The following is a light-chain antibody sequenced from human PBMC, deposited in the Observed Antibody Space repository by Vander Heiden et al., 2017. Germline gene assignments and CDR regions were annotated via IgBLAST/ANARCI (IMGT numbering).Light chain of an antibody. CDR2: WAS. Sequence: DIVITHAPDSLPVSLRARATSNYKSRQTILYTANNKNYLAWYHQKPGQPPKLILNWASTRESAVPHGFSGSGSARAFTLTIISMLAADVAVYYCQQYSSPPLTFGHGTKVDIK. CDR3: QQYSSPPLT. CDR1: QTILYTANNKNY. V-gene: IGKV4-1*01. J-gene: IGKJ3*01.